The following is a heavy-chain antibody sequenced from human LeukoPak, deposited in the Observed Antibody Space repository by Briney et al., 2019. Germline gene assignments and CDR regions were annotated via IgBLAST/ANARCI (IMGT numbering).Heavy chain of an antibody. D-gene: IGHD3-3*01. J-gene: IGHJ4*02. CDR2: ISGSGGST. V-gene: IGHV3-23*01. CDR3: AKAFGYYDFWSGYYTGGYFDY. CDR1: GFTFSNAW. Sequence: GGSLRLSCAASGFTFSNAWMSWVRQAPGKGLEWVSAISGSGGSTYYADSVKGRFTISRDNSKNTLYLQMNSLRAEDTAVYYCAKAFGYYDFWSGYYTGGYFDYWGQGTLVTVSS.